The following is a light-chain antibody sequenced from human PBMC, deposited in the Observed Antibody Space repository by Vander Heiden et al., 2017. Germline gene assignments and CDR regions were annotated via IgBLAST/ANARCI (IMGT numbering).Light chain of an antibody. V-gene: IGLV3-1*01. CDR3: QAWDSSTLVV. CDR2: QDS. J-gene: IGLJ2*01. CDR1: KLGDKY. Sequence: SYELTQPPPVSVSPGQTASITCPGDKLGDKYACWYQQKPGQSPVLVIYQDSKRPSGIPERFSGSNSGNTATLTISGTQAMDEADYYCQAWDSSTLVVFGGGTKLTVL.